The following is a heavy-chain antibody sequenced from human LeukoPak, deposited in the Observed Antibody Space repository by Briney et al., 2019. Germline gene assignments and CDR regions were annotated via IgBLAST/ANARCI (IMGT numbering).Heavy chain of an antibody. J-gene: IGHJ4*02. V-gene: IGHV4-59*01. CDR3: ARGVDYYDASGYSLFHH. CDR2: VFYNGGT. CDR1: GDSISDYY. D-gene: IGHD3-22*01. Sequence: SETLSLTCTVSGDSISDYYWTWIRQPPGKGLEWIGYVFYNGGTNYNPSLKSRVTISLEASKNQFSLKLSSVTAADTAVYFCARGVDYYDASGYSLFHHWGQGTLVTVSP.